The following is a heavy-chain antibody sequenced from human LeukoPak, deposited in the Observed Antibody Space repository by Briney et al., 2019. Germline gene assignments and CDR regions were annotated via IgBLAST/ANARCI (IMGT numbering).Heavy chain of an antibody. CDR3: VKDRVGAYPDYFDY. CDR2: ISAGGGST. D-gene: IGHD1-26*01. J-gene: IGHJ4*02. CDR1: GFTFSSYA. Sequence: PGGSLRLSCAASGFTFSSYAMSWVRQAPGKGLEWVSAISAGGGSTYYADSVKGRFTISRDNSKNTLYLQMNSLRAEDTAVYYCVKDRVGAYPDYFDYWGQGTLVTVSS. V-gene: IGHV3-23*01.